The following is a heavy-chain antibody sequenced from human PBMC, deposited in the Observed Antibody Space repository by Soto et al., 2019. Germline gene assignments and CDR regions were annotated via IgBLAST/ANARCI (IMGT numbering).Heavy chain of an antibody. J-gene: IGHJ6*02. Sequence: PGGSLRLSCAASGFTFSDYYMSWIRQAPGKGLEWVSYISSSSSYTNYADSVKGRFTISRDNAKNSLYLQMNSLRAEDTAVYYCAREAIFGVSRGDFYGMDVWGQGTTVTVSS. CDR1: GFTFSDYY. D-gene: IGHD3-3*01. CDR3: AREAIFGVSRGDFYGMDV. CDR2: ISSSSSYT. V-gene: IGHV3-11*06.